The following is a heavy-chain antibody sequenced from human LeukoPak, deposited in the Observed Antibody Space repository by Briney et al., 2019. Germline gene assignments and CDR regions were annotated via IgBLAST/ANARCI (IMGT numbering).Heavy chain of an antibody. Sequence: ASVKVSCKASGYTFTSYGISGVRQAPGQGLEWMGWISSYNGNTNYAQKLQGRVTISTDTSTGTAYMELRSLRSEDTAVYYCARRVAVARRDAFDIWGQGTMVTVSS. D-gene: IGHD6-19*01. CDR2: ISSYNGNT. J-gene: IGHJ3*02. CDR1: GYTFTSYG. CDR3: ARRVAVARRDAFDI. V-gene: IGHV1-18*01.